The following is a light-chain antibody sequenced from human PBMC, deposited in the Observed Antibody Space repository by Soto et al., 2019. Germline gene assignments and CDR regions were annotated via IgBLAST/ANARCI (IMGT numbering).Light chain of an antibody. CDR1: SSDVGGYKY. CDR3: SSYTNSTVL. CDR2: EVN. V-gene: IGLV2-14*01. J-gene: IGLJ2*01. Sequence: QSALTQPASVSGSPGQSITISCNGTSSDVGGYKYVSWYQQYPGYAPKLMIYEVNNRPSGVSDRYSGSKSGNTASLTISGLQADDEADYYCSSYTNSTVLFGGGTKLTVL.